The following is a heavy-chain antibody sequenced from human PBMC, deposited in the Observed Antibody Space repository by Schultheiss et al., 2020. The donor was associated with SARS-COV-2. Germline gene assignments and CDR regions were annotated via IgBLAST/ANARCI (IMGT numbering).Heavy chain of an antibody. CDR2: IYYSGST. Sequence: SETLSLTCTVSGGSISSGGYYWGWIRQPPGKGLEWIGSIYYSGSTYYNPSLKSRVTISVDTSKNQFSLKLSSVTAADTAVYYCARASTVTTEADYFDYWGQGTLVTVSS. J-gene: IGHJ4*02. V-gene: IGHV4-39*07. CDR3: ARASTVTTEADYFDY. CDR1: GGSISSGGYY. D-gene: IGHD4-17*01.